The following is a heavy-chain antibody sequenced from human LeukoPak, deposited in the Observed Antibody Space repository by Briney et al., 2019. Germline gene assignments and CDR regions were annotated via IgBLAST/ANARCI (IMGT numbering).Heavy chain of an antibody. J-gene: IGHJ4*02. CDR3: TTEEEATFDY. CDR1: GFTFSDYY. D-gene: IGHD1-26*01. Sequence: GGSLRLSCAASGFTFSDYYMSWIRQAPGKGLEWVSYISSSGTPIYYADSVKGRFTISRDNAKNSLYLQMNSLKTEDTAVYYCTTEEEATFDYWGQGTLVTVSS. CDR2: ISSSGTPI. V-gene: IGHV3-11*01.